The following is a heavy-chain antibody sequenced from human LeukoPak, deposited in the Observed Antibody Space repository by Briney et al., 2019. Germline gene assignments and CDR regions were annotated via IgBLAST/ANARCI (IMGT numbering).Heavy chain of an antibody. Sequence: GGSLRLSCAASGFSFTNFAMAWVRQAPGKGLQWVSIIGGSGDSTYYADSVKGRFTISRDSSKNTLYLQMRGLSAEDTALYYCANYGSGSPNGFFNLWGQGTLVTVSS. J-gene: IGHJ4*02. CDR2: IGGSGDST. CDR3: ANYGSGSPNGFFNL. D-gene: IGHD2-15*01. CDR1: GFSFTNFA. V-gene: IGHV3-23*01.